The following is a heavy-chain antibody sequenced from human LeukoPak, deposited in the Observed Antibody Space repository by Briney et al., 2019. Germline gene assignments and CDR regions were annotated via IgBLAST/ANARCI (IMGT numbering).Heavy chain of an antibody. Sequence: SVKVSCKASGGTFSSYAISWVRQAPGQGLEWMGGIIPIFGTANYAQKFQGRVTITTDESTSTAYMELSSLRSEDTAVYYCARDREDSSGLFDYWGQGTLVTVSS. D-gene: IGHD3-22*01. CDR3: ARDREDSSGLFDY. CDR2: IIPIFGTA. V-gene: IGHV1-69*05. CDR1: GGTFSSYA. J-gene: IGHJ4*02.